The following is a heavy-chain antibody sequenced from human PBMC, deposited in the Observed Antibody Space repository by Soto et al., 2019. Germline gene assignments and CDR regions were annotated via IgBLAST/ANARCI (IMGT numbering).Heavy chain of an antibody. J-gene: IGHJ3*01. CDR2: IYHAGSP. D-gene: IGHD3-10*01. CDR3: ARASSFRGDFDF. V-gene: IGHV4-4*02. Sequence: PSETLSLTCAASGGSIRSSSWWTWLRQSPGKGLEWIGEIYHAGSPNYNPSFQSRVTISADISKNFFSLRLTSVTAADTAIYYCARASSFRGDFDFWGHGTAVTVSS. CDR1: GGSIRSSSW.